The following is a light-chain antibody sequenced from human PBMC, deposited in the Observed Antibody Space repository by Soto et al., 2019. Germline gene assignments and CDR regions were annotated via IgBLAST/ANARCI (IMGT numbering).Light chain of an antibody. CDR3: QQYGRSGT. J-gene: IGKJ1*01. CDR2: ATS. Sequence: ENVLTQSPGTLSLSPGERATLSCRASQSISRTYLAWYQHKPVQAPRLLIYATSSRATGIPDRFSGSGSGTDFTLTISRLEPEDFAVYYCQQYGRSGTFGQGTKVDIK. V-gene: IGKV3-20*01. CDR1: QSISRTY.